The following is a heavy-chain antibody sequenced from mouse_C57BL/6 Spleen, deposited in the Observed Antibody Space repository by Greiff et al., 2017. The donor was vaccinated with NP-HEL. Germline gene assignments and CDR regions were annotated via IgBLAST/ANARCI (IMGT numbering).Heavy chain of an antibody. D-gene: IGHD2-5*01. Sequence: VQLQQPGAELVKPGASVKLSCKASGYTFTSYWMHWVKQRPGQGLEWIGMIHPNSGSTNYNEKFKSKATLTVDKSSSTAYMQLSSLTSEDSAVYYCAREGGSYSNYGLDYWGKGTTLTVSS. V-gene: IGHV1-64*01. CDR1: GYTFTSYW. CDR2: IHPNSGST. J-gene: IGHJ2*01. CDR3: AREGGSYSNYGLDY.